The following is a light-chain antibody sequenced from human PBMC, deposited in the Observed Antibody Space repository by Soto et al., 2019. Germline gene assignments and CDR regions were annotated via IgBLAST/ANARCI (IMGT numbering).Light chain of an antibody. CDR3: ATWDDSLNGYV. V-gene: IGLV1-44*01. Sequence: VLTQPPSASGTPGQRVTISCSGSSSNIGSNVVNRFQQLPGTAPKLRIYSNNQRPSGVPDRFSGSKSGTSASLAISGLQPEDEADYYCATWDDSLNGYVFGTGTKVTVL. J-gene: IGLJ1*01. CDR1: SSNIGSNV. CDR2: SNN.